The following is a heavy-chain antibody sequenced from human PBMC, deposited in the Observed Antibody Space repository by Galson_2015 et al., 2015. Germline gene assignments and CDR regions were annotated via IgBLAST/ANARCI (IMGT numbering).Heavy chain of an antibody. CDR2: IYYSGST. J-gene: IGHJ6*02. CDR3: ANSVVPAAMPLHYYGMDV. CDR1: GGSISSYY. V-gene: IGHV4-59*01. Sequence: SLTCTVSGGSISSYYWSWIRQPPGKGLEWIGYIYYSGSTNYNPSLKSRVTISVDTSKNQFSLKLSSVTAADTAVYYCANSVVPAAMPLHYYGMDVWGQGTTVTVSS. D-gene: IGHD2-2*01.